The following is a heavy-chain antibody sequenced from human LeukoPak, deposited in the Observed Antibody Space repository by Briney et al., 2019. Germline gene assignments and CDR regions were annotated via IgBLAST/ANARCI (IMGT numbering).Heavy chain of an antibody. V-gene: IGHV3-33*01. CDR2: IWYDGSNK. D-gene: IGHD3-9*01. Sequence: PGRSLRLSCAASGFTFSSYGMHWVRQAPGKGLEWVAVIWYDGSNKYYADSVKGRFTISRDNSKNTLYLQMNSLRAEDTAVYYCARGGGSNYDILTGYRTGGEYFDYWGQGTLVTVSS. CDR3: ARGGGSNYDILTGYRTGGEYFDY. CDR1: GFTFSSYG. J-gene: IGHJ4*02.